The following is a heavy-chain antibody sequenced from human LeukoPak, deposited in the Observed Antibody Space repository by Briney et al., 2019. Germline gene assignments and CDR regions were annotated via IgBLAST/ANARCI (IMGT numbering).Heavy chain of an antibody. J-gene: IGHJ4*02. Sequence: SETLSLTCTLAGGSISRYYRSWIRQPPEKGREWIGYIYYSGSTNYNPSLKSRATLPVNTSKNQFSLKLSSVPAADTGVYYCARGGYWGQGTLVTVSA. CDR3: ARGGY. CDR2: IYYSGST. V-gene: IGHV4-59*01. CDR1: GGSISRYY.